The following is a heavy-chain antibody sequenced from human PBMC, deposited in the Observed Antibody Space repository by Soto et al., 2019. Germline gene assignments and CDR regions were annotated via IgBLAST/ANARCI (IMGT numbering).Heavy chain of an antibody. CDR1: GGSFSGYY. D-gene: IGHD6-13*01. CDR2: INHSGST. J-gene: IGHJ5*02. CDR3: ARSQYASSWHGRNSFDP. Sequence: QVQLQQWGAGLLKPSETLSITCAVYGGSFSGYYWSWIRQPPGKGLEWIGEINHSGSTNYNPSLKSRVTISVDTSKNQFSLNLSSVTAADTAVYYSARSQYASSWHGRNSFDPWGQGTLVTVSS. V-gene: IGHV4-34*01.